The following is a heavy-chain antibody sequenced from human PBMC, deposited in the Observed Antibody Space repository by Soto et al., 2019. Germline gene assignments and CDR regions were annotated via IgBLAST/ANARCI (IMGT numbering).Heavy chain of an antibody. CDR2: IDPSDSYT. CDR3: ARTTVTKGSLDP. D-gene: IGHD4-4*01. V-gene: IGHV5-10-1*01. J-gene: IGHJ5*02. Sequence: GESLKISCKGSGYSFTSYLISWVRQMPVKGLEWMGRIDPSDSYTNYSPSFQGHVTISADKSISTAYLQWSSLKASDTAMYYCARTTVTKGSLDPFGQGTLVTVSS. CDR1: GYSFTSYL.